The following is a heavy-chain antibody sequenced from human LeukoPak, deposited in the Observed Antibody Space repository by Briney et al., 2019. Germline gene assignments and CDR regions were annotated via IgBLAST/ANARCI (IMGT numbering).Heavy chain of an antibody. Sequence: GASVKVSCKASGYTFTGYYMHWVRQAPGQGLEWMGWINPNSGGTNYAQKFQGWVTMTRDTSISTAYMELSRLRSEDTAVYYCARGLPQEDNLFDYWGQGTLVTVSS. CDR1: GYTFTGYY. CDR3: ARGLPQEDNLFDY. CDR2: INPNSGGT. J-gene: IGHJ4*02. V-gene: IGHV1-2*04. D-gene: IGHD1-1*01.